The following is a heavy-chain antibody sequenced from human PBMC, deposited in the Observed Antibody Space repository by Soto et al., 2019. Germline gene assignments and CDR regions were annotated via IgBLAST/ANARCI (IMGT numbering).Heavy chain of an antibody. CDR3: ARATYSSGWEDFDY. CDR1: GYTFTSYA. CDR2: INAGNGNT. Sequence: QVQLVQSGAEVKKPGASVQVSCKVSGYTFTSYAMHWVRQAPGQRLEWMGWINAGNGNTKYSQKFQGRVTITRYTSVSTVYMKLSRLRSEDTAVYYCARATYSSGWEDFDYWCQGTLVTVSS. V-gene: IGHV1-3*01. J-gene: IGHJ4*02. D-gene: IGHD6-19*01.